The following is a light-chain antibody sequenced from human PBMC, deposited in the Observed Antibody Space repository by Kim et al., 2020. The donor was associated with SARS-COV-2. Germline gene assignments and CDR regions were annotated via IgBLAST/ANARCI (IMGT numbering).Light chain of an antibody. V-gene: IGKV1-39*01. CDR2: GAS. Sequence: ASVGDRVTSTCRATERISSQLKWYQQKPGKAPELLIYGASTLEGGVPSRFTGRGSGTEFTLTITSLQPEDFATYFCQQTYSTSISFGPGTRVEIK. CDR1: ERISSQ. J-gene: IGKJ5*01. CDR3: QQTYSTSIS.